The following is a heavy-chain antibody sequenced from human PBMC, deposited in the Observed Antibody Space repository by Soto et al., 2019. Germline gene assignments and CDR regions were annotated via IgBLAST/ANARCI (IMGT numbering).Heavy chain of an antibody. Sequence: SETLSLTCTVSGGSITSSSYYWGWIRQPPGKGLEWIGSIYYSGSTYYNPSLKSRVTISVDTSKNQFSLKLSSVTAADTAVYYCATQEVGGSYVYPFAPWGQGTLVTVSS. CDR1: GGSITSSSYY. V-gene: IGHV4-39*01. D-gene: IGHD1-26*01. J-gene: IGHJ1*01. CDR3: ATQEVGGSYVYPFAP. CDR2: IYYSGST.